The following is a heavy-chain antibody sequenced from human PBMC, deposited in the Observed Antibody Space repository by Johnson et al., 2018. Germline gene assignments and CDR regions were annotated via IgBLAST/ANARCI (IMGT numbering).Heavy chain of an antibody. D-gene: IGHD3-16*01. CDR3: ARDRGLQFRGKLQYHYYGMDV. J-gene: IGHJ6*02. V-gene: IGHV3-11*01. CDR2: ISSSGSTI. CDR1: GFTFSDYY. Sequence: QVQLVESGGGLVKPGGSLRLSCAASGFTFSDYYMSWIRQAPGKGLEWVSYISSSGSTIYYADSVKGRFTISRDNAKNSLYLQMNSLRAEDTAVYYWARDRGLQFRGKLQYHYYGMDVWGQGTTVTVSS.